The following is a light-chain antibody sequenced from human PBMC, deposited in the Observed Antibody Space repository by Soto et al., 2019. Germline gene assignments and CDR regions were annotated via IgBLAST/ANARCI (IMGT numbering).Light chain of an antibody. J-gene: IGLJ7*01. V-gene: IGLV1-40*01. CDR1: SSNIGAHYD. CDR2: DNN. Sequence: QSVLTQPPSVSGAPGQRVTISCTGSSSNIGAHYDIHWYQQLPGTAPKLLIYDNNNRPSGVPDRFSGSKSGTSASLAITGLQAEDEADYYCQSFDSSLSGVVFGGGTQLTVL. CDR3: QSFDSSLSGVV.